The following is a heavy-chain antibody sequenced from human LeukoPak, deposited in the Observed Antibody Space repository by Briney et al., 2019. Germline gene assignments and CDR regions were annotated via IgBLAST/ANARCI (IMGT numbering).Heavy chain of an antibody. D-gene: IGHD2-2*01. V-gene: IGHV3-48*01. J-gene: IGHJ4*02. Sequence: GGSLRLSCAASGFTFSSYSMNWVRQAPGKGLEWVSYISSSSSNIYYADSVKGRFTISRDNSKNTLYLQMNSLRAEDTAVYYCAKIIPAAPTDFFHYWGQGTLVTVSS. CDR2: ISSSSSNI. CDR1: GFTFSSYS. CDR3: AKIIPAAPTDFFHY.